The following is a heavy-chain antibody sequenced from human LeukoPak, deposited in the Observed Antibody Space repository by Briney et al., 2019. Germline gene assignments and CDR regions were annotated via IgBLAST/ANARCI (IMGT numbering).Heavy chain of an antibody. CDR2: IIPIFGIA. J-gene: IGHJ5*02. V-gene: IGHV1-69*05. D-gene: IGHD2-2*02. CDR3: AREISDCSSTSCYTGRGWFDP. Sequence: ASVKVSCKASGGTFSSYAISWVRQAPGQGLEWMGGIIPIFGIANYAQKFQGRVTITTDESTSTAYMELSSLRSEDTAVYYCAREISDCSSTSCYTGRGWFDPWGQGTLVTVSS. CDR1: GGTFSSYA.